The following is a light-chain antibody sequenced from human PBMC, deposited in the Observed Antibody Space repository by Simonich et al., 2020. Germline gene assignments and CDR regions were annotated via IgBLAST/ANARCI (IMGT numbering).Light chain of an antibody. CDR1: SSDVGGYNY. CDR3: SSYAGSNNFV. J-gene: IGLJ2*01. Sequence: QSALTQPPSASGSPGQSVTISCTGTSSDVGGYNYVSWYQQHQGKAPKPMFYEVSKRPSGVPCRFSGSKSGHTASLTVSGRQAEDEADYYCSSYAGSNNFVFGGGTKLTVL. V-gene: IGLV2-8*01. CDR2: EVS.